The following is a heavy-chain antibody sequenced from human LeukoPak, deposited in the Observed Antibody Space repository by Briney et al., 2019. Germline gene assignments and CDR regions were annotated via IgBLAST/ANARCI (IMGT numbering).Heavy chain of an antibody. V-gene: IGHV4-59*01. J-gene: IGHJ4*02. CDR2: NYYSGST. CDR1: GGSISSYY. CDR3: ASRSSIWSGYQDTLYYFDS. Sequence: PSDTLSLTCTVSGGSISSYYWSWIRQPAGKRLEWIGHNYYSGSTNYNPSLKSRVTISVDTSKNQFSLKLSSVTAADTAVYYCASRSSIWSGYQDTLYYFDSWGQGTLVTVSS. D-gene: IGHD3-3*01.